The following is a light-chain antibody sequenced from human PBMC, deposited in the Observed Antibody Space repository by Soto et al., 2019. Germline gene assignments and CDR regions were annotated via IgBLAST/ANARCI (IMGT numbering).Light chain of an antibody. CDR2: GAS. Sequence: EIVMTQSPLTLSVSPGERATLSCRASQNININLAWYQQRPGQAPRVLIYGASSRASGIPDRFSGSGSGTDFTLTINRLEPDDFAFYYCQQYKDWPPLTCGGGTRVEIK. V-gene: IGKV3D-15*01. J-gene: IGKJ4*01. CDR1: QNININ. CDR3: QQYKDWPPLT.